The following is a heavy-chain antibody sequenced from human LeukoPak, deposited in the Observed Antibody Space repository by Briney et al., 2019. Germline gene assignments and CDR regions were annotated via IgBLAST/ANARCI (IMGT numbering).Heavy chain of an antibody. CDR3: ARDSSDYFDY. CDR1: GYTFTGYY. CDR2: MNPNSGNT. D-gene: IGHD3-10*01. J-gene: IGHJ4*02. V-gene: IGHV1-8*02. Sequence: ASVKVSCKASGYTFTGYYMHWVRQAPGQGLEWMGWMNPNSGNTGYAQKFQGRVTMTRNTSISTAYMELSSLRSEDTAVYYCARDSSDYFDYWGQGTLVTVSS.